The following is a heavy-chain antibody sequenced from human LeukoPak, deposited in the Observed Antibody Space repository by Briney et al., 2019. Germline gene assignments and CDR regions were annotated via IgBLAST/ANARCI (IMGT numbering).Heavy chain of an antibody. CDR2: INPNSGGT. Sequence: ASXXVSCKASGYTFTGYYMHWVRQAPGQGLEWMGRINPNSGGTNYAQKFQGRVTMTRDTAISTAYMELSRLRSDDTAVYYCARASSSWYLGLNWFDPWGQGTLVTVSS. CDR1: GYTFTGYY. V-gene: IGHV1-2*06. CDR3: ARASSSWYLGLNWFDP. D-gene: IGHD6-13*01. J-gene: IGHJ5*02.